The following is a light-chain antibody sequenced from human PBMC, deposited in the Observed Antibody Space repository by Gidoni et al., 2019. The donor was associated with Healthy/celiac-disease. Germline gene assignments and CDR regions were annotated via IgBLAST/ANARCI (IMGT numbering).Light chain of an antibody. CDR1: SLRSYY. CDR2: GKN. CDR3: NSRDSSGNHLV. J-gene: IGLJ3*02. V-gene: IGLV3-19*01. Sequence: AVSVALGQTVRITCQGDSLRSYYASWYQQKPGQAPVLVIYGKNNRPSGIPDRFSGSSSGNTASLTITGAQAEDEADYYCNSRDSSGNHLVFGGGTKLTVL.